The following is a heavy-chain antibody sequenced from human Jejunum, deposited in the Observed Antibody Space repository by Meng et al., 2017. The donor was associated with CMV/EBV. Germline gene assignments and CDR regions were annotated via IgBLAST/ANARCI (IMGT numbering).Heavy chain of an antibody. V-gene: IGHV3-23*01. CDR1: GFIFSNEA. J-gene: IGHJ6*02. CDR3: ARIRSSPGADV. D-gene: IGHD6-13*01. CDR2: MNGGRAVST. Sequence: SGFIFSNEAMNWLRLAPGKGLEWVASMNGGRAVSTYYAESVEGRFIISRDISKNTLYLQLNSLRVEDTAVYYCARIRSSPGADVWGQGTTVTVSS.